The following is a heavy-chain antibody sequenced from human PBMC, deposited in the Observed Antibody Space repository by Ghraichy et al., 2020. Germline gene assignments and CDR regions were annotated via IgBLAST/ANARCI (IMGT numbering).Heavy chain of an antibody. CDR2: IIPILGIA. CDR3: ARDLPPYDSSGYYYKGWFDP. J-gene: IGHJ5*02. V-gene: IGHV1-69*04. CDR1: GGTFSSYT. Sequence: KVSCKASGGTFSSYTISWVRQAPGQGLEWMGRIIPILGIANYAQKFQGRVTITADKSTSTAYMELSSLRSEDTAVYYCARDLPPYDSSGYYYKGWFDPWGQGTLVTVSS. D-gene: IGHD3-22*01.